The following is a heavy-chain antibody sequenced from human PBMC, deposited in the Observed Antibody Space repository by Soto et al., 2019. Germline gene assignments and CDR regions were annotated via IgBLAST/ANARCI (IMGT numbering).Heavy chain of an antibody. Sequence: EVQLVESGGGLVQPGRSLRLSCAASGFTSNDYAMHWVRQGPGSGLEWVSGIYGNGGRVGYADSVKGRFTISRDNAKNSLYLQMNSLRVEDTAFYYCVRDVQPGGAGYWGQGTQVTVSS. CDR1: GFTSNDYA. V-gene: IGHV3-9*02. CDR3: VRDVQPGGAGY. J-gene: IGHJ4*02. CDR2: IYGNGGRV.